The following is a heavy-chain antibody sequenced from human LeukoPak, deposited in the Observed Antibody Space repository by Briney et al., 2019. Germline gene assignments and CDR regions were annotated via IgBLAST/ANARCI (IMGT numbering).Heavy chain of an antibody. D-gene: IGHD6-6*01. CDR3: ARSGGSSSLGY. V-gene: IGHV3-74*01. Sequence: GGSLRLSCAASGFTFSKYWMLWVRQAPGKGLVWVSHINTDGSSTTYADSVKGRLTISRDNAKNTLYLQMNSLRAEDTAVYYCARSGGSSSLGYWGQGTLVTVSS. J-gene: IGHJ4*02. CDR1: GFTFSKYW. CDR2: INTDGSST.